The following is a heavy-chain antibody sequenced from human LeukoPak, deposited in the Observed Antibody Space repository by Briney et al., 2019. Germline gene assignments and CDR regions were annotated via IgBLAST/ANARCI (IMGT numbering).Heavy chain of an antibody. D-gene: IGHD1-26*01. CDR2: IDQDGSDK. J-gene: IGHJ4*02. CDR1: GSTSSRNF. V-gene: IGHV3-7*03. CDR3: ASGAGWESGY. Sequence: GGSLRLSCAVSGSTSSRNFMSWVRQTPEKGLEWVANIDQDGSDKNYVDSVKGRFTISRDNAKNSLFLQMNSVRAEDTAIYYCASGAGWESGYWGQGTLVTVSS.